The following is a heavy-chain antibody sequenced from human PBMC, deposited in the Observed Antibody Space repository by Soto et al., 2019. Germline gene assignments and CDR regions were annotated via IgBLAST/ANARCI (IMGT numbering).Heavy chain of an antibody. J-gene: IGHJ4*02. D-gene: IGHD6-13*01. Sequence: EASVKVSCKASGYTFTSYDINWVRQATGQGLEWMGWMNPNSGNTGYAQKFQGRVTMTRDTSITTAYMELSSLRSEDTAVYYCARGSAAGGFDYWGQGTLVTVSS. CDR2: MNPNSGNT. V-gene: IGHV1-8*01. CDR3: ARGSAAGGFDY. CDR1: GYTFTSYD.